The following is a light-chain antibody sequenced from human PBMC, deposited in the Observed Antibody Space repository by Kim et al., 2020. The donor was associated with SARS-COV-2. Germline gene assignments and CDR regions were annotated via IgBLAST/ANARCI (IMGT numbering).Light chain of an antibody. Sequence: EIVLTQSPGTLSLSPGERATLSCRASQSVSSHSLAWYQQKTGQAPRLVMYSASGRVTGIPDRFSGSGSGTDFTLTISRLEPEDFAVYYCQHYGSSPPGYTFGQGTKLEI. V-gene: IGKV3-20*01. CDR1: QSVSSHS. J-gene: IGKJ2*01. CDR3: QHYGSSPPGYT. CDR2: SAS.